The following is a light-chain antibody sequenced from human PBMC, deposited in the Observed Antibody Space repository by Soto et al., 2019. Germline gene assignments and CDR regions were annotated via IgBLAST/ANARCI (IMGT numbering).Light chain of an antibody. V-gene: IGLV1-51*01. J-gene: IGLJ3*02. Sequence: QSFLTQPPSVSAAPGQKVTISCSGSSSNIGNDFVSWYQQLPGRAPKLLLYDNNKRPSGIPDRFSGSKSGTSATLGITGLQTGDEADYYCGTWDTRLNARVFGGGTKLTVL. CDR3: GTWDTRLNARV. CDR1: SSNIGNDF. CDR2: DNN.